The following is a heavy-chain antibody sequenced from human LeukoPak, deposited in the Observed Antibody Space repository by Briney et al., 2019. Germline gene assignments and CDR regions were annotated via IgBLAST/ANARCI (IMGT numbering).Heavy chain of an antibody. CDR2: INPNSGNT. J-gene: IGHJ4*02. CDR1: GYTFTSYG. Sequence: ASVKVSCKASGYTFTSYGISWVRQAPGRGLEWMGWINPNSGNTGYAQKFQGRVTMTRNTSISTAYMELSSLRSEDTAVYYCARVGSPLTGDGGWDYWGQGTLVTVSS. D-gene: IGHD7-27*01. CDR3: ARVGSPLTGDGGWDY. V-gene: IGHV1-8*02.